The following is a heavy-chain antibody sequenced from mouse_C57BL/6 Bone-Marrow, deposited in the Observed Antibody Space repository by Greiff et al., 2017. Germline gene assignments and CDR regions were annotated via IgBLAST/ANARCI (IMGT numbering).Heavy chain of an antibody. CDR1: GFTFSGYY. Sequence: EVKLVESEGGLVQPGSSMKLSCTASGFTFSGYYMAWVRQVPEKGLEWVANINYDGSSTYYLDSLKSRFIISRDNAKNILYMQMSSLQSADTTTYYCAREPSYDFYPMDYWGQGTSVTVSS. V-gene: IGHV5-16*01. CDR3: AREPSYDFYPMDY. J-gene: IGHJ4*01. CDR2: INYDGSST.